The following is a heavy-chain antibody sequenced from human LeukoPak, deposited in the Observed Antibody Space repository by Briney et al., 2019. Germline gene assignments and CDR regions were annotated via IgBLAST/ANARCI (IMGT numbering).Heavy chain of an antibody. J-gene: IGHJ4*02. D-gene: IGHD2-21*02. Sequence: GGSLRLSCAASGFTFSTYWMNWYRQAPGKGLEWVGNINQDASEINYVDSVRGRFTISRDNAKNSLHLQMNSLRAEDAVVYYCATDRDNSDWQKRFDSWGQGTLVTVSS. V-gene: IGHV3-7*01. CDR3: ATDRDNSDWQKRFDS. CDR2: INQDASEI. CDR1: GFTFSTYW.